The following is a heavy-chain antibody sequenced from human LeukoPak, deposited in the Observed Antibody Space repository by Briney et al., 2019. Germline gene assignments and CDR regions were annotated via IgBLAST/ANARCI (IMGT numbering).Heavy chain of an antibody. CDR1: GYTFTSYD. J-gene: IGHJ5*02. Sequence: ASVKVSCKASGYTFTSYDINWVRQAPGQGLEWMGWINPNSGGTNYAQKFQGRVTMTRDTSISTAYMELSRLRSDDTAVYYCARELRFLEWAKPFDPWGQGTLVTVSS. CDR2: INPNSGGT. D-gene: IGHD3-3*01. V-gene: IGHV1-2*02. CDR3: ARELRFLEWAKPFDP.